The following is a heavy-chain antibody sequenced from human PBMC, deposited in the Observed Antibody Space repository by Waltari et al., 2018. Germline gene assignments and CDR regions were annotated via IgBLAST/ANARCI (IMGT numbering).Heavy chain of an antibody. Sequence: EVQLVESGGXLVQPGGSLRXSCAAXGFTFXSSWMSWVRQAPGEGVEWVANVKQDGXEKYYVDSVKGRXTIXRDXAXNXLYLQMNXXXAEDXAVYYCARAAXTGDLDYXGQGTLVTVXS. D-gene: IGHD3-16*01. CDR2: VKQDGXEK. CDR1: GFTFXSSW. J-gene: IGHJ4*02. CDR3: ARAAXTGDLDY. V-gene: IGHV3-7*01.